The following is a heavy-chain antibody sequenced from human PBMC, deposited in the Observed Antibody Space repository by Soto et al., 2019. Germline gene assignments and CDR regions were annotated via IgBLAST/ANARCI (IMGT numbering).Heavy chain of an antibody. CDR2: TYYRSRFFS. CDR1: GDSVSSYSAA. D-gene: IGHD3-22*01. J-gene: IGHJ5*02. Sequence: SQTLSLTCAISGDSVSSYSAAWNWIRQSPSGGLEWLGRTYYRSRFFSDYAESVKSRIIINPDTSKNQFYLQLKSVTPEDTAVYYCVRDRYSSSGWVDTWGQGTPVTVSS. V-gene: IGHV6-1*01. CDR3: VRDRYSSSGWVDT.